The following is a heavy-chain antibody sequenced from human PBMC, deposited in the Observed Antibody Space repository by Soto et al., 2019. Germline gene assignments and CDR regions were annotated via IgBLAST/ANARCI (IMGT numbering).Heavy chain of an antibody. CDR1: GFTFSSYA. Sequence: GGSLRLSCAASGFTFSSYAMSWVRQAPGKGLEWVSAISGSGGSTYYADSVKGRFTISRDNSKNTLYLQMNSLRAEDTAVYYCAKVGYSSGWYYYYGMDVWGQGTTVTVSS. J-gene: IGHJ6*02. CDR2: ISGSGGST. V-gene: IGHV3-23*01. CDR3: AKVGYSSGWYYYYGMDV. D-gene: IGHD6-19*01.